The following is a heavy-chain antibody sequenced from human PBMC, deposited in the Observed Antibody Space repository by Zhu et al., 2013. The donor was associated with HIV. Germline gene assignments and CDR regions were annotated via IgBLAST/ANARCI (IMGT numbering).Heavy chain of an antibody. Sequence: QVQLVQSGAEVKKPGSSVKVSCKASGGTFSSYTISWVRQAPGQGLEWMGRIIPILGIANYAQKFQGRVTMTTDTSTSTAYMELRSLRSDDTAVYYCARGVGGLAPGSSFDYWGQGTLVTVSS. CDR3: ARGVGGLAPGSSFDY. J-gene: IGHJ4*02. CDR2: IIPILGIA. CDR1: GGTFSSYT. V-gene: IGHV1-69*02. D-gene: IGHD1-26*01.